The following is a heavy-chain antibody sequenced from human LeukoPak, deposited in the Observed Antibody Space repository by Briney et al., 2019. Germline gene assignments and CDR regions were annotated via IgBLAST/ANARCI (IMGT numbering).Heavy chain of an antibody. Sequence: SETLSLTCTVSGGSISSFYWSWIRQPPGKGLQWIGYIYYSGITRYNPSLKSRVTISVDTSKNQFSLKLSSVTAADTAVYYCAGHNGDGQSFLFDYWGQGTLVTVSS. D-gene: IGHD5-24*01. V-gene: IGHV4-59*01. CDR2: IYYSGIT. J-gene: IGHJ4*02. CDR1: GGSISSFY. CDR3: AGHNGDGQSFLFDY.